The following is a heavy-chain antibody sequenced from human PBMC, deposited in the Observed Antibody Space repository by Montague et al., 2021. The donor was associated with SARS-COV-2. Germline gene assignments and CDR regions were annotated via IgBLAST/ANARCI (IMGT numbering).Heavy chain of an antibody. CDR2: IYHSGST. J-gene: IGHJ4*02. V-gene: IGHV4-59*08. CDR3: ARSQDCSTTSCHFDY. Sequence: SETLSLTCTVSGGSISSYYWSWIRQPPGKGLEWIGYIYHSGSTYYNPSLKSRVTISVDTSKNQFSLKLSSVTAADTAVYYCARSQDCSTTSCHFDYWGQGTLVTVSS. D-gene: IGHD2-2*01. CDR1: GGSISSYY.